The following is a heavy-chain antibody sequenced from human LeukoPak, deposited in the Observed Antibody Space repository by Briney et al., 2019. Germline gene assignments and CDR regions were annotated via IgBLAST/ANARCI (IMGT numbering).Heavy chain of an antibody. V-gene: IGHV4-59*08. CDR2: IYYSRST. Sequence: PSETLSLTCTVSGGSISSYYWSWIRQPPGKGLEWIGYIYYSRSTNYNPSLKSRVTISVDTSKNQFSLKLSSVTAADTAVYYCASSQGSYSLGYWGQGTLVTVSS. J-gene: IGHJ4*02. CDR1: GGSISSYY. CDR3: ASSQGSYSLGY. D-gene: IGHD3-10*01.